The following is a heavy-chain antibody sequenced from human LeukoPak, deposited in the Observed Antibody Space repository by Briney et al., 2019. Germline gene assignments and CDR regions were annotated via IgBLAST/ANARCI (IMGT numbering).Heavy chain of an antibody. CDR1: GFTFRSYA. CDR2: ISGSGYPT. CDR3: EKDGARSGWYSSGFDC. J-gene: IGHJ4*02. V-gene: IGHV3-23*01. Sequence: PGGSLRLSCAAAGFTFRSYAMSWVRQAPGKGLEWVSGISGSGYPTYYADSVKGRFTISRDNSKNTLYLQMSSLRADDTAVYYCEKDGARSGWYSSGFDCWGQGTLVTVSS. D-gene: IGHD6-19*01.